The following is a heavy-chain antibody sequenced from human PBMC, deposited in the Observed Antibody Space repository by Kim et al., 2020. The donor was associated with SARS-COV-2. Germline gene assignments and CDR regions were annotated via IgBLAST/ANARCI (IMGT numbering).Heavy chain of an antibody. V-gene: IGHV4-59*01. CDR1: SGSISSYY. D-gene: IGHD2-15*01. Sequence: SETLSLTCTVSSGSISSYYWSWIRQPPGKGLEWIGYIYYSGSTNYNPSLKSRVTISVDTSKNQFSLKLSSVTAADTAVYYCARAGGYCSGGSCYSDYYYGMDVWGQGTTVTVSS. CDR2: IYYSGST. J-gene: IGHJ6*02. CDR3: ARAGGYCSGGSCYSDYYYGMDV.